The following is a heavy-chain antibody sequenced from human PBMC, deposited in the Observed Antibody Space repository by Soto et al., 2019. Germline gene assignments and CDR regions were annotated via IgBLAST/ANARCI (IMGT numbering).Heavy chain of an antibody. CDR2: IYPGDSDT. CDR1: GYSFTSYW. D-gene: IGHD3-10*01. CDR3: ARRGSGSYSYYYGMDV. Sequence: GESLKISCKGSGYSFTSYWIGWERQMPGKGLEWMGIIYPGDSDTRYSPSFQGQVTISANKSISTAYLQWSSLKASDTAMYYCARRGSGSYSYYYGMDVWGQGTTVTVSS. J-gene: IGHJ6*02. V-gene: IGHV5-51*01.